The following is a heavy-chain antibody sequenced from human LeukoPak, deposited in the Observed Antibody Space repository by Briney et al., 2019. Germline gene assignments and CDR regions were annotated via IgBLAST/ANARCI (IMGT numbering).Heavy chain of an antibody. CDR1: GYTLTKLS. CDR3: ATWTWFREPVAGYFDY. D-gene: IGHD3-10*01. CDR2: FDPEDGET. J-gene: IGHJ4*02. Sequence: ASVKVSCKVSGYTLTKLSIHWVRQAPGEGLEWMGGFDPEDGETLYAQEFQGRITLTEETSTATAYMELNSLRSEDTAVYYCATWTWFREPVAGYFDYWGQGTLVTVSS. V-gene: IGHV1-24*01.